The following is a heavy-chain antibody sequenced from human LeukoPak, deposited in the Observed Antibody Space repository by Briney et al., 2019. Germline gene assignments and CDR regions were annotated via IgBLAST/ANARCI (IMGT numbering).Heavy chain of an antibody. CDR3: ARGLPNSYYDFWGGLYFDY. V-gene: IGHV7-4-1*02. J-gene: IGHJ4*02. CDR2: INTNTGNP. D-gene: IGHD3-3*01. CDR1: GYTFTSYA. Sequence: RASVKVSCKASGYTFTSYAMNWVRQAPGQGLEWMGWINTNTGNPTYAQGFTGRFVFSLDTSVSTAYLQISSLKAEDTAVYYCARGLPNSYYDFWGGLYFDYWGQGTLVTVSS.